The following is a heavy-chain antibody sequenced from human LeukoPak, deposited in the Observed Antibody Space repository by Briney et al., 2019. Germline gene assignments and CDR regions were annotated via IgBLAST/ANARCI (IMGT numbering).Heavy chain of an antibody. D-gene: IGHD3-10*01. J-gene: IGHJ4*02. V-gene: IGHV4-59*01. CDR2: IYYSGST. CDR1: GGSISSYY. CDR3: AREPGGYFDY. Sequence: PSETLSLTCTVSGGSISSYYWSWIRQPPGQGLEWIGYIYYSGSTNYNPSLKSRVTISVDTSKNQFSLKLSSVTAADTAVYYCAREPGGYFDYWGRGTLVTVSS.